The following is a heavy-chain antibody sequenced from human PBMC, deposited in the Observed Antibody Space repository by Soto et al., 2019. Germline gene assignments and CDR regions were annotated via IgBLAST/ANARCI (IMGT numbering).Heavy chain of an antibody. Sequence: GASVNVSCKASGYTFTGYYMHWVRQAPGQGLEWMGWINPNSGGTNYAQKFQGWVTMTRDTSISTAYMELSRLRSDDTAVYYCARGEITIFGVVMNYYGMDVWGQGTTVTVSS. D-gene: IGHD3-3*01. CDR2: INPNSGGT. CDR3: ARGEITIFGVVMNYYGMDV. CDR1: GYTFTGYY. V-gene: IGHV1-2*04. J-gene: IGHJ6*02.